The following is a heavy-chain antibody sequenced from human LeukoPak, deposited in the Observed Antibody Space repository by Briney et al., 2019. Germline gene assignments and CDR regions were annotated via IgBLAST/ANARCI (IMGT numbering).Heavy chain of an antibody. CDR3: ARAGLTGSKVAFDV. Sequence: ASVKVSCKASGYTFTGYYMHWVRQALGQGLEWMGWINTDTGNPTYAQGFTGHYVFSLDTSVSTAYLQIISLKAEDTAVYYCARAGLTGSKVAFDVWGQGTMVTVSS. CDR2: INTDTGNP. CDR1: GYTFTGYY. D-gene: IGHD1-20*01. J-gene: IGHJ3*01. V-gene: IGHV7-4-1*02.